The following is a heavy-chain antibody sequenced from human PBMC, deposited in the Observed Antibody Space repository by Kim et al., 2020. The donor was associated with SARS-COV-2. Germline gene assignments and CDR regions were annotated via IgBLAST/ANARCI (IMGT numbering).Heavy chain of an antibody. CDR3: AKDFSSGWLIDY. D-gene: IGHD6-13*01. Sequence: YYAASVKGRFAISRNNSTTTRYLQMNSLKANDPAMYYCAKDFSSGWLIDYWGQGTLVTVSS. J-gene: IGHJ4*02. V-gene: IGHV3-23*01.